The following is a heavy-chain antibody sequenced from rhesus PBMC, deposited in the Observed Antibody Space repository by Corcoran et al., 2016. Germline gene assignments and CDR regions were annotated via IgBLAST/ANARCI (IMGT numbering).Heavy chain of an antibody. V-gene: IGHV4-106*01. CDR2: IYGRGGST. CDR1: GGSLSAIYY. Sequence: QVQLQESGPGLVKPSETLSLTCTVSGGSLSAIYYWSWLRPPPGKGLEWMGLIYGRGGSTKYNPSRKSRVTISRDTSKNQFSLKLTSVTAADTAVYYCARRGRVFEYLEFWGQGALVTVSS. J-gene: IGHJ1*01. D-gene: IGHD2-27*01. CDR3: ARRGRVFEYLEF.